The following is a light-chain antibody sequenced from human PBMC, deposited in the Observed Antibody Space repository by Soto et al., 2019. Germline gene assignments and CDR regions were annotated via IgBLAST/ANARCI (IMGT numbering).Light chain of an antibody. V-gene: IGKV1-39*01. CDR1: QSIASD. CDR2: AAS. CDR3: QQDYNLPLT. J-gene: IGKJ3*01. Sequence: DIQMTQSPSSLSSSVGDRVTITCRASQSIASDLNWYQFKLGKAPRLLIYAASTLQSGVPSRFSGSGSGTDFTLTINSLQPEDFATYYCQQDYNLPLTFGPGTKVDL.